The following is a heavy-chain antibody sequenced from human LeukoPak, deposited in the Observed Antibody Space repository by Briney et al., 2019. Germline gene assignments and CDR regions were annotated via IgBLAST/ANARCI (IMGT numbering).Heavy chain of an antibody. Sequence: PSQTLSLTCTLSGGSASSGNFYWAWIRQPAGNQLEWFGRIHTSGNTNSNPSICSRVTISTDTCKSQFSLTLNFVTAAGTAVYYCARDRGGDSFDIWGQGTTVTVSS. V-gene: IGHV4-61*02. J-gene: IGHJ3*02. CDR2: IHTSGNT. CDR1: GGSASSGNFY. CDR3: ARDRGGDSFDI. D-gene: IGHD2-21*01.